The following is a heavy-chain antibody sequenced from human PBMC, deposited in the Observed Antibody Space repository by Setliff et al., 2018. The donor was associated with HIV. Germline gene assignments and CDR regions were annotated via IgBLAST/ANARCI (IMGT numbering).Heavy chain of an antibody. Sequence: SETLSLTCTVSGSSISSGSYYWSWIRQPAGKGLEWIGQIHTTGSTNYNPSLKSRVTISVDTSKNQFSLKLSSVTAADTAVYYCAAGLHYYDSTGYPLTFDYWGQGALVTVSS. D-gene: IGHD3-22*01. CDR1: GSSISSGSYY. V-gene: IGHV4-61*09. CDR3: AAGLHYYDSTGYPLTFDY. CDR2: IHTTGST. J-gene: IGHJ4*02.